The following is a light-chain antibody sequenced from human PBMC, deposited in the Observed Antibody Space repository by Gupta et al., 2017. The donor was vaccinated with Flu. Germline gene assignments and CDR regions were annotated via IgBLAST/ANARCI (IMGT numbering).Light chain of an antibody. Sequence: PSSVSASVRDRVTITCRARQYINTYLAWYHQKPGRAPKFLIYDVSTLQSGVPSRFSGSGSGTEFTLTINNLQPEDFGTYYCQQAHSFPYTFGQGTTVEIK. V-gene: IGKV1-12*01. CDR2: DVS. J-gene: IGKJ2*01. CDR1: QYINTY. CDR3: QQAHSFPYT.